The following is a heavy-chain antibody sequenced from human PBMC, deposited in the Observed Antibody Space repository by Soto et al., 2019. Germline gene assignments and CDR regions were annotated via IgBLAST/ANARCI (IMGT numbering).Heavy chain of an antibody. CDR2: FDPEDGET. V-gene: IGHV1-24*01. J-gene: IGHJ1*01. Sequence: SVKVSIKCFGYTLTELSMYWVRQTPGKGREWMGGFDPEDGETIYAQKFQGRGTINEDTSTDTAYMELSRLRSKDTAEYYFATGYSGGSGYQFFQYRGQGTPVTGFS. CDR1: GYTLTELS. D-gene: IGHD2-15*01. CDR3: ATGYSGGSGYQFFQY.